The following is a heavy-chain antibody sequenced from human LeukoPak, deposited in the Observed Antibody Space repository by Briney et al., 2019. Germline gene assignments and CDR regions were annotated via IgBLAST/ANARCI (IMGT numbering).Heavy chain of an antibody. J-gene: IGHJ4*02. CDR1: GYTFTGYY. D-gene: IGHD3-22*01. V-gene: IGHV1-2*06. CDR2: INPNSGGT. Sequence: ASVKVSCXASGYTFTGYYMHWVRQAPRQGLEWMERINPNSGGTNYAQKFQGRVTMTRDTSISTAYMELSRLRSDDTAVYYCARTYYYDSSGYYADYWGQGTLVTVSS. CDR3: ARTYYYDSSGYYADY.